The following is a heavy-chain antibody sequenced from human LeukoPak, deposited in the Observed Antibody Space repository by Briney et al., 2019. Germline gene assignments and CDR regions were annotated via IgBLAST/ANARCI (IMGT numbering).Heavy chain of an antibody. V-gene: IGHV3-23*01. CDR1: GFTFRGAT. CDR3: AKDIQLST. Sequence: GGSLRLSCAVSGFTFRGATMTWVRQAPGKGLEWVSLISSSGNNAYYADSVKGRFTISRDNSKNTLSLQMNSLRVEDTAIYYCAKDIQLSTWGLGTRVTVSS. D-gene: IGHD5-24*01. CDR2: ISSSGNNA. J-gene: IGHJ3*01.